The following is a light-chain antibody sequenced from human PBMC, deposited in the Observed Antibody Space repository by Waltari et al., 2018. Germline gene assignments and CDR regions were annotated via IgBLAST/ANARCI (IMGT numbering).Light chain of an antibody. CDR2: DDS. CDR3: QVSDTATDQVM. V-gene: IGLV3-21*02. Sequence: SYVLTQPPSVSVAPGQTATFTCGGENIGSKSVHWYQQKPGQAPVMVVYDDSDRPSGFPERFSGSNSGKTATLTITRVEAGDEGDYYCQVSDTATDQVMFAGGTKLTVL. CDR1: NIGSKS. J-gene: IGLJ3*02.